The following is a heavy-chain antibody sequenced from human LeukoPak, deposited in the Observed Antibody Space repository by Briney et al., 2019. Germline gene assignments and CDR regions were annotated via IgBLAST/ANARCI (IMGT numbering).Heavy chain of an antibody. D-gene: IGHD1-26*01. V-gene: IGHV4-31*03. CDR1: GGSINSGGYY. CDR2: IYYSGST. J-gene: IGHJ4*02. Sequence: SQTLSLTCTVSGGSINSGGYYWSWIRQHPGRGLEWIGYIYYSGSTYYNPSLKSRVTISVDTSKNQFSLKLSSVTAADTAVYYCARDSGSYYLDYWGQGTLVTVSS. CDR3: ARDSGSYYLDY.